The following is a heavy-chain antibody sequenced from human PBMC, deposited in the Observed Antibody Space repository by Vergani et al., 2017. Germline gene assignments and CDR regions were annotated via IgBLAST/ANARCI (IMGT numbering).Heavy chain of an antibody. V-gene: IGHV6-1*01. CDR3: AREWEQQLSN. CDR2: TYYRSKWYN. D-gene: IGHD6-13*01. J-gene: IGHJ4*02. CDR1: GDRVSTKSAA. Sequence: QLQLQQSGPGRLKPSQPLLLTFAISGDRVSTKSAAWNWIRQSPSRGLEWLGRTYYRSKWYNDYAVSVKSRITINPDTSKNQFSLQLNSVTPEDTAVYYCAREWEQQLSNWGQGTLVTVSS.